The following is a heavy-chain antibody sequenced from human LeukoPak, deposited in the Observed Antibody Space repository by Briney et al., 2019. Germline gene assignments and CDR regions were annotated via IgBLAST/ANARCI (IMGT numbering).Heavy chain of an antibody. V-gene: IGHV1-2*02. D-gene: IGHD3-3*01. J-gene: IGHJ3*02. Sequence: ASVKVSCKASGYTFTGHYMHWVRQAPGKGLEWMGWINPKSGGTNYAQKFQGRVTMTRDTSISTAYMELSSLRSDDTAVYSCARGGLEWLSVDGFDIWGQGTRVTVSS. CDR1: GYTFTGHY. CDR3: ARGGLEWLSVDGFDI. CDR2: INPKSGGT.